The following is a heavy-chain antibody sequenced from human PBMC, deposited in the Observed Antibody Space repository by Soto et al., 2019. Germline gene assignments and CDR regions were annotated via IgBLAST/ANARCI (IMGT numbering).Heavy chain of an antibody. V-gene: IGHV4-39*01. D-gene: IGHD1-26*01. CDR3: ARRRWELREDWFDP. CDR1: GGSISSSSYY. Sequence: QLQLQESGPGLVKPSETLSLTCTVSGGSISSSSYYWGWIRQPPGKGLEWIGSIYYSGSTYYNPSLKSRVSISLNTSKNQFSLKLSSVTAAATAVYYCARRRWELREDWFDPWGQGTLVTVSS. CDR2: IYYSGST. J-gene: IGHJ5*02.